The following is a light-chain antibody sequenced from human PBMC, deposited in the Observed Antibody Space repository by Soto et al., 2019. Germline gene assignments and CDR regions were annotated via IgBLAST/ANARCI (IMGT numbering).Light chain of an antibody. CDR2: AAS. Sequence: DIQMTQSPSSLSASVGDRVTITCRASQGISNYLAWYQQKPGKVPKLLIYAASTLQSGVPSRFSGSGSGTDFTLTISSLQPEDVATYYCQKYNSAPRLGFGPGTKVDIK. J-gene: IGKJ3*01. CDR3: QKYNSAPRLG. V-gene: IGKV1-27*01. CDR1: QGISNY.